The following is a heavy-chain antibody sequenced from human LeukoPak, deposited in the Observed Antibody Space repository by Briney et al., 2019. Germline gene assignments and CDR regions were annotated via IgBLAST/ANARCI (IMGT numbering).Heavy chain of an antibody. Sequence: PGRSLRLSCAASGFTFSSYGMHWVRQAPGKGLEWVSFISSSSITIYYADSVKGRFTISRDNAKNSLYLQMNSLRAEDTAVYYCARDELWTVVEPALDYWGQGTLVTVSS. CDR2: ISSSSITI. J-gene: IGHJ4*02. V-gene: IGHV3-48*04. CDR1: GFTFSSYG. D-gene: IGHD2-2*01. CDR3: ARDELWTVVEPALDY.